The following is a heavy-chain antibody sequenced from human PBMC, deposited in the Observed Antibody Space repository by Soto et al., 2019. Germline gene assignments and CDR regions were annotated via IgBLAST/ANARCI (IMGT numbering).Heavy chain of an antibody. D-gene: IGHD2-2*01. CDR2: IIPIFGTA. Sequence: VASVKVSCKASGGTFSSYAISWVRQAPGQGLEWMGGIIPIFGTANYAQKFQGRVTITADESTSTAYMELSSLRSEDTAVYYCARGYCSSTSCYRSYYYGMDVWGQGTTVTVSS. CDR3: ARGYCSSTSCYRSYYYGMDV. J-gene: IGHJ6*02. V-gene: IGHV1-69*13. CDR1: GGTFSSYA.